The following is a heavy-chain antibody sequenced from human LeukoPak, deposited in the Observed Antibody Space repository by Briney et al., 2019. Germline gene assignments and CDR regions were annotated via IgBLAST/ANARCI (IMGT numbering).Heavy chain of an antibody. CDR1: GGSFSGYN. CDR3: ARDPTTVVTTPYYFDF. CDR2: INDRGHT. D-gene: IGHD4-23*01. V-gene: IGHV4-34*01. J-gene: IGHJ4*02. Sequence: SETLSLTCAVHGGSFSGYNWNWIRQPPGKGLGWIGEINDRGHTNYNPSLESRVTISVDTSKKQFSQKLNSVTAADTAVYYCARDPTTVVTTPYYFDFWGQGTLVTVSS.